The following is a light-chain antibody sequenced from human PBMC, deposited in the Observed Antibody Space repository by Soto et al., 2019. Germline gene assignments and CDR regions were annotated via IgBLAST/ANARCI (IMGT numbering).Light chain of an antibody. Sequence: QSALTQPASVSGSPGQSITISCTGTSSDVGGYNYVSWYQHHPGKAPRLMIYASSNRPSGVSHRFSGSRSGNTASLTISGXQAEDEADYXCSSYTSGTTLYVFGTGTKVTVL. CDR2: ASS. CDR1: SSDVGGYNY. J-gene: IGLJ1*01. CDR3: SSYTSGTTLYV. V-gene: IGLV2-14*01.